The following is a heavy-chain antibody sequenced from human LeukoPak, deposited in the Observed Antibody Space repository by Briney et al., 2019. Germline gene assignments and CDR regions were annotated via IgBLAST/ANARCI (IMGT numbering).Heavy chain of an antibody. J-gene: IGHJ4*02. V-gene: IGHV3-30*18. Sequence: PGGSLRLSCAASGFTFSSYGMHWVRQAPGKGLKWVAVISYDGSNKYYADSVKGRFTISRDNSKNTLYLQMNSLRAEDTAVYYCAKERVGALLDYWGQGTLVTVSS. D-gene: IGHD1-26*01. CDR2: ISYDGSNK. CDR1: GFTFSSYG. CDR3: AKERVGALLDY.